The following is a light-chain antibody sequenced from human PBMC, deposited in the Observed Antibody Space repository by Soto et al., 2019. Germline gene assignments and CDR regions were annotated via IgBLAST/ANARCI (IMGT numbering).Light chain of an antibody. Sequence: DIPMTQSPSSLSASVGDRATITCRASQTINTFLNWYQQRPGEAPKLLFYLTSNLHTGVPSRFSGSGSGTDFTLTISSLQPEDFATYYCQQTSSVPRTFGQGTKLEIK. J-gene: IGKJ2*01. CDR1: QTINTF. CDR2: LTS. V-gene: IGKV1-39*01. CDR3: QQTSSVPRT.